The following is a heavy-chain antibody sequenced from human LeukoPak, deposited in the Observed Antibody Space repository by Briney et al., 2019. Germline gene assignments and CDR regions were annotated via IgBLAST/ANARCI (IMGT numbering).Heavy chain of an antibody. V-gene: IGHV4-38-2*02. Sequence: ASETLSLTCTVSGYSISSGYYWGWVRQPPGKGLEWIGSISHAGSTDYSPSLKSRVTISLDTSKNQFSLKLRPVTAADTAVYYCARILRGVIVTSFDYWGQGILVTVSS. J-gene: IGHJ4*02. CDR2: ISHAGST. D-gene: IGHD3-10*01. CDR1: GYSISSGYY. CDR3: ARILRGVIVTSFDY.